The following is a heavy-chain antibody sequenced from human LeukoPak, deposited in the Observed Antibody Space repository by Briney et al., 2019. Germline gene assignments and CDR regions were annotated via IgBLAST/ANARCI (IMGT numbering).Heavy chain of an antibody. CDR3: ARAKAGDYFGEYYYYMDG. CDR1: GGSISSSSYY. CDR2: IYYSGST. V-gene: IGHV4-39*07. Sequence: SETLSLTCTVSGGSISSSSYYWGWIRQPPGKGLEWIGSIYYSGSTYYNPSLKSRVTISVDTSKNQFSLKLSSVTAADTAVYYCARAKAGDYFGEYYYYMDGWGKGTTVTISS. J-gene: IGHJ6*03. D-gene: IGHD4-17*01.